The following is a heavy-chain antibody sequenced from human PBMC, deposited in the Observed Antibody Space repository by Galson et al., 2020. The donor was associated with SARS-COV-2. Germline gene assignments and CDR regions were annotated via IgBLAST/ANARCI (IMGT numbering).Heavy chain of an antibody. V-gene: IGHV3-30*18. CDR1: GFTFSDYG. CDR2: ISYDGNEK. CDR3: AKSAYSNSWYRIDY. Sequence: GESLKISCAASGFTFSDYGMYWVRQAPGKGLEWVAFISYDGNEKYYPDSVRGRFTISRDNSKRTLSLQMNSLRPEDTALYYCAKSAYSNSWYRIDYWGQGTLVTVSS. D-gene: IGHD5-12*01. J-gene: IGHJ4*02.